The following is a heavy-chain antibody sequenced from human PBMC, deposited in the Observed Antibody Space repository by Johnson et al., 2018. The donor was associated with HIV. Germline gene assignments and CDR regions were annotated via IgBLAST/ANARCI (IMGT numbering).Heavy chain of an antibody. CDR3: ARDGGYNLWSGWPPGAFDF. CDR2: IKLDGSEK. CDR1: GFTFSSYW. V-gene: IGHV3-7*01. D-gene: IGHD3-3*01. Sequence: VQLVESGGGLVQPGGSLRLSCAASGFTFSSYWMSWVRQAPGKGLEWVTNIKLDGSEKYYVDSVRGRFTISRDNAKNSLYLQMNRPRAEDTAVYYCARDGGYNLWSGWPPGAFDFWGQGTMVTVSS. J-gene: IGHJ3*01.